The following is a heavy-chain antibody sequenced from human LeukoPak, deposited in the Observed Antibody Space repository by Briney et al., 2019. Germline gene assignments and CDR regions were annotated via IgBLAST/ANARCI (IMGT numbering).Heavy chain of an antibody. D-gene: IGHD3-22*01. J-gene: IGHJ4*02. CDR3: ARDSIVYYYDSSGYYYNYFDY. CDR2: INPKTGDT. Sequence: ASVKVSCKASGYTFTGYYMHWVRQAPGQGLEWMGWINPKTGDTKFAQKFQGRVTMTRDMSISTAYTELSRLRSDDTAVYYCARDSIVYYYDSSGYYYNYFDYWGQGALVTVSS. V-gene: IGHV1-2*02. CDR1: GYTFTGYY.